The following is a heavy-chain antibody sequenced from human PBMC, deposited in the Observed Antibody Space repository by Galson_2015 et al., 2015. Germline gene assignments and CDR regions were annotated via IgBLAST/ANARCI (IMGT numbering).Heavy chain of an antibody. CDR2: ISAYNGNT. Sequence: SVKVSCKASGYTLTSYGISWVRQAPGQGLEWMGWISAYNGNTNYAQKLQGRVTMTTDTSTSTAYMELRSLRSDDTAVYYCARVVGYSSSWYGYYYYYMDVWGKGTTVTVSS. J-gene: IGHJ6*03. CDR3: ARVVGYSSSWYGYYYYYMDV. V-gene: IGHV1-18*01. CDR1: GYTLTSYG. D-gene: IGHD6-13*01.